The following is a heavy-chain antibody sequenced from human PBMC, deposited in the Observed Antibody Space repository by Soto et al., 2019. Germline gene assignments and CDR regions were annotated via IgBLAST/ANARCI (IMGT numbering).Heavy chain of an antibody. J-gene: IGHJ6*02. CDR3: ARVRQLVASYYCYYGMDV. V-gene: IGHV3-23*01. CDR1: GFTFSSYA. D-gene: IGHD6-13*01. CDR2: ISGSGGST. Sequence: GGSLRLSCAASGFTFSSYAMSWVRQAPGKGLEWVSAISGSGGSTYYADSVKGRFTISRDNSKNTLYLQMNSLRAEDTAVYYCARVRQLVASYYCYYGMDVWGQGTTVTVSS.